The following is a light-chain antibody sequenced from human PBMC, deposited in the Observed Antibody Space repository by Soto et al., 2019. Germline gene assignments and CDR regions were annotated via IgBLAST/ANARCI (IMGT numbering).Light chain of an antibody. CDR3: QQYNSYPWT. CDR1: QGISSW. Sequence: DIQMTQSPSTLSASVGDRVTTTCRASQGISSWLAWYQQKPGKAPKLLIYDASSLESGVPSRFSGSGSGTEFNLAISSLQPDDCATYYCQQYNSYPWTFGQGTKVDIK. CDR2: DAS. J-gene: IGKJ1*01. V-gene: IGKV1-5*01.